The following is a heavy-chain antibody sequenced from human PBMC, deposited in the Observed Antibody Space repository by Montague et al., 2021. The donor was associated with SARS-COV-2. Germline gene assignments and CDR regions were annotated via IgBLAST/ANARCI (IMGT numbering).Heavy chain of an antibody. CDR1: GFSLSTSGMC. V-gene: IGHV2-70*01. Sequence: PALVKPTQTLTLTCTFSGFSLSTSGMCVSWIRQPPGKALEWLALIDWDDDKYYSTSLKTRLTISKDTSKNQMVLTMTNMDPVDTATYYCARIPAVTTGLNYYYYYGMDVWGQGTTVTVSS. CDR3: ARIPAVTTGLNYYYYYGMDV. D-gene: IGHD4-17*01. CDR2: IDWDDDK. J-gene: IGHJ6*02.